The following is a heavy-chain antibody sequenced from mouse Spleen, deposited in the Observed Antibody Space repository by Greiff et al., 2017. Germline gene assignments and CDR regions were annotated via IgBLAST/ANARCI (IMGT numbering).Heavy chain of an antibody. Sequence: EVQLVESGGGLVKLGGSLKLSCAASGFTFSSYAMSWVRQTPEKRLEWVATISSGGGNTYYPDSVKGRFTISRDNAKNTLYLQMSSLKSEDTAMYYCARQYMGPYYFDYWGQGTTLTVSS. V-gene: IGHV5-9-3*01. CDR2: ISSGGGNT. J-gene: IGHJ2*01. D-gene: IGHD1-1*02. CDR3: ARQYMGPYYFDY. CDR1: GFTFSSYA.